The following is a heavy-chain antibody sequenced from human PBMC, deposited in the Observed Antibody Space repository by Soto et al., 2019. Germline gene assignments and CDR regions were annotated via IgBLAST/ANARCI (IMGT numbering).Heavy chain of an antibody. J-gene: IGHJ3*02. CDR2: INAGNGNT. CDR1: GYTFTSYA. CDR3: AREYDSRDNAFDI. D-gene: IGHD3-22*01. Sequence: QVQLVQSGAEEKKPGASVKVSCKASGYTFTSYAMHWVRQAPGQRLEWMGWINAGNGNTKYSQKFQGRVTITRDTSASTAYMELSSLRSEDTAVYYCAREYDSRDNAFDIWGQGTMVTVSS. V-gene: IGHV1-3*05.